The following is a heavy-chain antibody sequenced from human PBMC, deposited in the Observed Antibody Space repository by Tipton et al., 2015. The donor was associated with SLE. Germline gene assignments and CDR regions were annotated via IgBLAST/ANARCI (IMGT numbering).Heavy chain of an antibody. Sequence: GSLRLSCAASGFTFSGSAMHWVRQASGKGLEWVGRIKSKTDGGTTDYAAPVKGRFTISRDDSKNTLYLQMNSLKTEDTAVYYCTTGPPFRVGAIDDAFDIWGQGTMVTVSS. D-gene: IGHD1-26*01. CDR2: IKSKTDGGTT. CDR3: TTGPPFRVGAIDDAFDI. V-gene: IGHV3-15*01. CDR1: GFTFSGSA. J-gene: IGHJ3*02.